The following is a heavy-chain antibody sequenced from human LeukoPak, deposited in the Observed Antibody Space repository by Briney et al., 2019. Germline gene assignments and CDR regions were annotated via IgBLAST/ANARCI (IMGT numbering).Heavy chain of an antibody. Sequence: SVKVSCRASGLTFRTSAMQWVRQTRGQGLEWIGWTVLGSGDTNYAQSLKERVTITRDMSTSTAYMELSSLRSEDTAMYYCAAGFSNHGYIYWGQGTLVTVSS. CDR2: TVLGSGDT. D-gene: IGHD6-13*01. V-gene: IGHV1-58*02. CDR3: AAGFSNHGYIY. CDR1: GLTFRTSA. J-gene: IGHJ4*02.